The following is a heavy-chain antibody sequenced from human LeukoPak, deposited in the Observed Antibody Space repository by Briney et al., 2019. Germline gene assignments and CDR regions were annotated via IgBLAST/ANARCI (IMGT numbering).Heavy chain of an antibody. CDR1: GNSISRSSYY. V-gene: IGHV4-39*07. Sequence: SETLSLTCTVSGNSISRSSYYWVWLREPPGRGLEWIGSINYYGKTYYNPSVKSRVTISVDTSKNQFSLMVRSVTAADTAVYYCGISAGFVHFDHWGQGTLVTVTS. CDR2: INYYGKT. CDR3: GISAGFVHFDH. J-gene: IGHJ4*02. D-gene: IGHD2/OR15-2a*01.